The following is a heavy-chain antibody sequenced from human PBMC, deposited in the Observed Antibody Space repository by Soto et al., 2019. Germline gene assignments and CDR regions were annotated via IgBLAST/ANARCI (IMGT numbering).Heavy chain of an antibody. Sequence: SVTLSLTCAIIGDSITSSIYYWDWFRNPPGKGLEWIGSIYYSGSTYYNPSLKSRVTISVDTSKNQFSLKLSSVTAADTAVYYCARHYYDILTGYHDAFDIWGQGTMVT. CDR1: GDSITSSIYY. J-gene: IGHJ3*02. CDR3: ARHYYDILTGYHDAFDI. D-gene: IGHD3-9*01. V-gene: IGHV4-39*01. CDR2: IYYSGST.